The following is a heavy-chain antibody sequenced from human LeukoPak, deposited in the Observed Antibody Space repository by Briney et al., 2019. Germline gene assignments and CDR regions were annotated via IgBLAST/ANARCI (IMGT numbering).Heavy chain of an antibody. D-gene: IGHD6-13*01. J-gene: IGHJ5*02. V-gene: IGHV3-23*01. CDR1: GGSFSGYY. CDR2: ISGSGGST. CDR3: AKYSSSWYPEGDWFDP. Sequence: ETLSLTCAVYGGSFSGYYWSWIRQPPGKGLEWVSAISGSGGSTYYADSVKGRFTISRDNSKNTLYLQMNSLRAEDTAVYYCAKYSSSWYPEGDWFDPWGQGTLVTVSS.